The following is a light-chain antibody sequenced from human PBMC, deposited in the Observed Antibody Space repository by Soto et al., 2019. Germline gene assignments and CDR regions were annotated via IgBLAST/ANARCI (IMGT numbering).Light chain of an antibody. V-gene: IGKV2-28*01. CDR1: QSLLHSDGYNY. CDR2: LGS. Sequence: DIVMTQSPLSLPVTPGEPASISCRSSQSLLHSDGYNYFNWYLQKPGQSPQLLIYLGSNRASGVPDRFSSSGSGTDFIMKISRVEADDVGVYYCMQTLQTPYTFGQGTKLEIK. CDR3: MQTLQTPYT. J-gene: IGKJ2*01.